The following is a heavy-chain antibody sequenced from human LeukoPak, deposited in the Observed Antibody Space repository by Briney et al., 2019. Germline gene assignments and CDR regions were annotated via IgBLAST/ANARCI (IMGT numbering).Heavy chain of an antibody. J-gene: IGHJ6*03. V-gene: IGHV1-8*01. CDR3: ARDMYYYDSSGYAAYYMDV. D-gene: IGHD3-22*01. Sequence: GASAKVSCKASGYTFTSYDINWVRQATGQGLEWMGWMNPNSGNTGYAQKFQGRVTMTRNTSISTAYMELSSLRSEDTAVYYCARDMYYYDSSGYAAYYMDVWGKGTTVTVSS. CDR1: GYTFTSYD. CDR2: MNPNSGNT.